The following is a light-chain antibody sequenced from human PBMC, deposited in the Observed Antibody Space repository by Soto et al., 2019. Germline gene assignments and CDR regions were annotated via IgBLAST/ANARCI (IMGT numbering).Light chain of an antibody. CDR2: EVS. J-gene: IGLJ1*01. Sequence: QSALTQPASVSGSPGQSITISCTGTSSDVGGYNYVSWYQLHPGKAPKLIIYEVSNRPSGVSNRFSGSKSGNTASLTISGLQAEDEAAYYCTSYTSSTAYVFGTGTTVTVL. CDR3: TSYTSSTAYV. V-gene: IGLV2-14*01. CDR1: SSDVGGYNY.